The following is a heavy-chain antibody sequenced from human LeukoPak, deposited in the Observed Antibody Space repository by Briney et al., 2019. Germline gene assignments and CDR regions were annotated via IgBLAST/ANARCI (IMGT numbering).Heavy chain of an antibody. CDR3: ARGRGGTSPQIDY. D-gene: IGHD3-16*01. CDR2: IYYTGAT. Sequence: SETLSLTCTVSGGSISSYYWTWIRQPPGKGLEWIGYIYYTGATSYNPSLKSRVTISVDTSKNQFSLKLSSVTAADTAVYYCARGRGGTSPQIDYWGQGTLVTVSS. V-gene: IGHV4-59*12. J-gene: IGHJ4*02. CDR1: GGSISSYY.